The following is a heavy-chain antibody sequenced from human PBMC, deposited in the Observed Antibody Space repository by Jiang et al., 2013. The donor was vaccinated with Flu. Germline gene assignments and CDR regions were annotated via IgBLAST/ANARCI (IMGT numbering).Heavy chain of an antibody. J-gene: IGHJ4*02. D-gene: IGHD2-2*01. CDR1: GFTFRNYG. CDR2: ISYDGSEK. CDR3: ARGEFCTTTSCYGSPFDY. Sequence: RLSCAASGFTFRNYGVHWVRLAPGKRLEWVADISYDGSEKYYADSVKGRFTISRDNSKNTLSLQMNSLKVEDTAVYYCARGEFCTTTSCYGSPFDYWGQGTPGHRLL. V-gene: IGHV3-33*05.